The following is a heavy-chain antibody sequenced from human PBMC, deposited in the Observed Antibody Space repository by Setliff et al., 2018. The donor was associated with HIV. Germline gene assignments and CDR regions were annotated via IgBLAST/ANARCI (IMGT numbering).Heavy chain of an antibody. CDR2: INHSGST. J-gene: IGHJ4*02. CDR3: AGGPGTTSIDY. D-gene: IGHD1-26*01. Sequence: SETLSLTCTVSGGSFSGYYWSWIRQPPGKGLEWIGEINHSGSTNYNMSLWSRVTISLDASRNQFSLELISVTAADTAVYYCAGGPGTTSIDYWAQGTLVTVSS. V-gene: IGHV4-34*01. CDR1: GGSFSGYY.